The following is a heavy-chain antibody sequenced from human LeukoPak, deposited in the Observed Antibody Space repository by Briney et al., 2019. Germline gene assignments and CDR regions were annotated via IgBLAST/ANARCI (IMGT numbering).Heavy chain of an antibody. CDR2: ISYDGSNK. V-gene: IGHV3-30-3*02. D-gene: IGHD3-16*01. CDR1: GFTFSSYA. Sequence: GGSLRLSCAASGFTFSSYAMHWVRQAPGKGLEWVAVISYDGSNKYYADSVKGRFTFSRDNSKNTLYLQMNSLRAEDTALYYCAKDQGGGPFDYWGQGTLVTVSS. J-gene: IGHJ4*02. CDR3: AKDQGGGPFDY.